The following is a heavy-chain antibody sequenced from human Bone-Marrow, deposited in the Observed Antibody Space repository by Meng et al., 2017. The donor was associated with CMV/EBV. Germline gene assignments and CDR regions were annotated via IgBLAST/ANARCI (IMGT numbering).Heavy chain of an antibody. D-gene: IGHD6-19*01. CDR2: IKQDGSEK. V-gene: IGHV3-7*03. CDR1: GFTFSSYW. J-gene: IGHJ4*02. CDR3: AKQFGSRKTGYSSGWYGGDFDY. Sequence: GESLKISCTASGFTFSSYWMTWVRQAPGKGLEWVANIKQDGSEKYYVDSVKGRFTISKDSAKNSLYLQMNSLRAEDTAVYYCAKQFGSRKTGYSSGWYGGDFDYWGQGTLVTVSS.